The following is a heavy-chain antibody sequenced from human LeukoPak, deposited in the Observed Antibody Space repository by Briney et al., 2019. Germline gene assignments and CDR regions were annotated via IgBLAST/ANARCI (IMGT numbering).Heavy chain of an antibody. V-gene: IGHV4-39*07. CDR2: INHSGST. CDR3: ARLKGLYSSGWYGPNYYYYYMDV. CDR1: GGSISSGDYY. Sequence: PSETLSLTCTVSGGSISSGDYYWSWIRQPPGKGLEWIGEINHSGSTNYNPSLKSRVTISVDTSKSQFSLKLSSVTAADTAVYYCARLKGLYSSGWYGPNYYYYYMDVWGKGTTVTVSS. J-gene: IGHJ6*03. D-gene: IGHD6-19*01.